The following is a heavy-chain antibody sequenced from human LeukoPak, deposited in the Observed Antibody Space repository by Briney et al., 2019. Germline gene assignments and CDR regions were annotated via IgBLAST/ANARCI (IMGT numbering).Heavy chain of an antibody. V-gene: IGHV4-38-2*02. J-gene: IGHJ4*02. Sequence: SETLSLTCTVSGYSISSGYYWGWIRQPPGKGLEWIGSIYHSGSTYYNPSLKSRVTISVDRSKNQFSLRLSSVTAADTAVYYCARVTGTVTFPFDYWGQGTLVTVSS. CDR2: IYHSGST. CDR1: GYSISSGYY. D-gene: IGHD4-17*01. CDR3: ARVTGTVTFPFDY.